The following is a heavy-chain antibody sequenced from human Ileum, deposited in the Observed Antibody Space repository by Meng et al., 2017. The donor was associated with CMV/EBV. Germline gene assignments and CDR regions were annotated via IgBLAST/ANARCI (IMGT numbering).Heavy chain of an antibody. CDR2: ISNDGVIK. D-gene: IGHD6-6*01. V-gene: IGHV3-30*04. Sequence: GESLKISCAASGFTFSDSAMHWVRQTPGKGLEWVGLISNDGVIKYYGDSVKGRCTISRDSSSSTLYMQLNDLRPDDTAVYYCAKAMSSSSPAFDSWGHGNPVTVSS. J-gene: IGHJ4*01. CDR1: GFTFSDSA. CDR3: AKAMSSSSPAFDS.